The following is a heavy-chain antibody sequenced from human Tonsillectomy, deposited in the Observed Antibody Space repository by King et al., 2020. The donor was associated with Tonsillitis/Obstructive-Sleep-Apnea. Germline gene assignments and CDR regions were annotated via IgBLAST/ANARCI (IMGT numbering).Heavy chain of an antibody. CDR1: CGSFSGYH. Sequence: VQLQQWGAGLLKPSETLSLTCAVYCGSFSGYHWSWIRQPPGKGLEWIGEINHSGGSNYNTSLKSRVTISVDTSKNHFSLKLRSVTAADTAVYYCARVDIRGYYYVDVWGKGTTVTVSS. V-gene: IGHV4-34*01. D-gene: IGHD3-3*02. CDR2: INHSGGS. J-gene: IGHJ6*03. CDR3: ARVDIRGYYYVDV.